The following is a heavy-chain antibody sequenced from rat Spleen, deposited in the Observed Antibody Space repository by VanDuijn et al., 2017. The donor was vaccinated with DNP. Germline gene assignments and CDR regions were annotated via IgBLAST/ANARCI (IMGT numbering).Heavy chain of an antibody. V-gene: IGHV5-27*01. CDR3: TTDFERGY. CDR2: ISPSGGGT. D-gene: IGHD1-11*01. Sequence: EVQLVESGGGLVQPGRSLKLSCAASGFTFSDYNMAWVRQAPKKGLEWVTSISPSGGGTYYRDSVKGRFTISRDNANRTLYLQMDSLRSEDTATYYCTTDFERGYWGQGVMVTVSS. J-gene: IGHJ2*01. CDR1: GFTFSDYN.